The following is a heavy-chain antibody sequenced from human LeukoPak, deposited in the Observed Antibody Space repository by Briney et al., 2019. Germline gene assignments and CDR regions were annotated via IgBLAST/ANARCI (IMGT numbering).Heavy chain of an antibody. CDR1: GDSIRKGGYY. V-gene: IGHV4-31*03. CDR3: ARVVPGYFDV. D-gene: IGHD6-13*01. J-gene: IGHJ4*02. CDR2: IFYTGNT. Sequence: SETLSLTCTVSGDSIRKGGYYWSRIRQHPEKGLEWIGYIFYTGNTHYNPSLQSRVSLSIDTSANHFSLKVNSVTAADTAVYYCARVVPGYFDVWGQGSLVTVSS.